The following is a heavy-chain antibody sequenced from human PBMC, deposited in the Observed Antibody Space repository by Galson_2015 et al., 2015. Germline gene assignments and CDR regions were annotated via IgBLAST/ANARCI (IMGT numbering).Heavy chain of an antibody. CDR1: GFTVNSNY. CDR3: SRGSDIPASYNFAMDL. V-gene: IGHV3-66*02. J-gene: IGHJ6*02. Sequence: SLRLSGAGSGFTVNSNYMSWVRQTPGKGMEGVSVIYSGCGTYYADSVKGRFTISRDTSTSTKHLQMTSRRREDTAFYYCSRGSDIPASYNFAMDLWGQWSTVPVSS. CDR2: IYSGCGT. D-gene: IGHD2-2*02.